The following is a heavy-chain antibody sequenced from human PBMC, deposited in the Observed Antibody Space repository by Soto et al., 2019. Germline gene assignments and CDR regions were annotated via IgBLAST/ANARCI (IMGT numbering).Heavy chain of an antibody. D-gene: IGHD3-22*01. CDR1: GFTFSSYA. CDR2: ISYDGSNK. V-gene: IGHV3-30*04. J-gene: IGHJ4*02. Sequence: GGSLRLSCAASGFTFSSYAMHWVRQAPGKGLEWVAAISYDGSNKYYADSVKGRFTISSDKSKNTVYLQMNSLRAEDAAVYYCARGLGYYYDSSGYYDFWGQGTLVTVSS. CDR3: ARGLGYYYDSSGYYDF.